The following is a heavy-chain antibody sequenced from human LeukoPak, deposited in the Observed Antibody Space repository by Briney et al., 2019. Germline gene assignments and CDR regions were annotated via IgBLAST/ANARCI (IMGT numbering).Heavy chain of an antibody. J-gene: IGHJ4*02. CDR1: GFTFSSYA. D-gene: IGHD5-18*01. V-gene: IGHV3-64D*06. Sequence: GGSLRLSCSASGFTFSSYALHWVRQAPGKGLEYVSAISSNGGSTYYADSVKGRFTISRDNSKNTLYLQMSSLRAEDTAVYYCVKGGYSYGYFSYFDYWGQGTLVTVSS. CDR3: VKGGYSYGYFSYFDY. CDR2: ISSNGGST.